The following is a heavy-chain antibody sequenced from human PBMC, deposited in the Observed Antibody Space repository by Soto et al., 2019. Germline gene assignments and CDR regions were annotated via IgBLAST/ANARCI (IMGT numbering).Heavy chain of an antibody. V-gene: IGHV3-53*01. D-gene: IGHD6-13*01. J-gene: IGHJ4*02. CDR3: ARSSNSIAAAGTGFDY. CDR2: IYSGGST. CDR1: GFTVSSNY. Sequence: PGGSLRLSCAASGFTVSSNYMSWVRQAPGKGLEWVSVIYSGGSTYYADSVKGRFTISRDNSKNTLYLHMNSLRAEDTAVYYCARSSNSIAAAGTGFDYWGQGTLVTVSS.